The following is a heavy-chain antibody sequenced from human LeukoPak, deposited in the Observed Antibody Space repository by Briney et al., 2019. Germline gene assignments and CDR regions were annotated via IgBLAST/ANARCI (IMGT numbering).Heavy chain of an antibody. CDR2: IYTSGST. CDR3: ARKPATIFGAGYWYFDL. D-gene: IGHD3-3*01. CDR1: GCSISSGSYY. J-gene: IGHJ2*01. Sequence: SETLSLTCTDSGCSISSGSYYWSWIRQPAGKGLEWIGRIYTSGSTNYNPSLKSRVTISVDTSKNQFSLRLSSVPAADTAVYYWARKPATIFGAGYWYFDLWGRGTLVTVSS. V-gene: IGHV4-61*02.